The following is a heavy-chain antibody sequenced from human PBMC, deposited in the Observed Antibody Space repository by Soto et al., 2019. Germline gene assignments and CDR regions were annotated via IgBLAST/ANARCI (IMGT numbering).Heavy chain of an antibody. D-gene: IGHD6-13*01. J-gene: IGHJ4*02. Sequence: SETLSLTCAVYGGSFSGYYWSWIRQPPGKGLEWIGEINHSGSTNYNPSLKSRVTISVDTSKNQFSLKLSSVTAADTAVYYCARGVPVIAAAGAIDYWGQGTLVTVSS. CDR1: GGSFSGYY. CDR2: INHSGST. CDR3: ARGVPVIAAAGAIDY. V-gene: IGHV4-34*01.